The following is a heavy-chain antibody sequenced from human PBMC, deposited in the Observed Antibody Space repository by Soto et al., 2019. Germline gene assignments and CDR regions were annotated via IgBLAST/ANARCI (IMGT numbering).Heavy chain of an antibody. J-gene: IGHJ4*02. CDR3: ASLRTGYSSGWPYYFDY. CDR1: GGSISSGGYY. V-gene: IGHV4-31*03. Sequence: PSETLSLTCTVSGGSISSGGYYWSWIRQHPGKGLEWIGYIYYSGSTYYNPSLKSRVTISVDTSKNQFSLKLSSVTAADTAVYYCASLRTGYSSGWPYYFDYWGQGTLVTVSS. D-gene: IGHD6-19*01. CDR2: IYYSGST.